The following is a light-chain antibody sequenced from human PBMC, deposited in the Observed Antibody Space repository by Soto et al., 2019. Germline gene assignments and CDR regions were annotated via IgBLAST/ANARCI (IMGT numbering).Light chain of an antibody. J-gene: IGLJ1*01. V-gene: IGLV2-14*01. CDR1: SRDVDAYNY. CDR3: GSYTTSSNYV. Sequence: QSVLTQPASVSGSPGQSITNSCTGTSRDVDAYNYVSWYQQYPGKAPKLMIYDVSNRPSGVSNRFSGSKSGNTASLTISGLQAEDEADYYCGSYTTSSNYVFGTGTKLTVL. CDR2: DVS.